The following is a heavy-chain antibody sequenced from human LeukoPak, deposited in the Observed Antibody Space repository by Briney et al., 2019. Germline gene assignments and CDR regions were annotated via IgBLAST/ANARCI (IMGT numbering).Heavy chain of an antibody. D-gene: IGHD3-10*01. V-gene: IGHV1-2*02. CDR1: GYTFTGYY. Sequence: ASVKVSCKASGYTFTGYYMHWVRQAPGQGLECMGWINPNSGGTNYAQKFQGRVTMTRDTSIRTVYMELSRLRSDDTAVYYCAREAAVGRHFDYWGQGTLATVSS. CDR3: AREAAVGRHFDY. CDR2: INPNSGGT. J-gene: IGHJ4*02.